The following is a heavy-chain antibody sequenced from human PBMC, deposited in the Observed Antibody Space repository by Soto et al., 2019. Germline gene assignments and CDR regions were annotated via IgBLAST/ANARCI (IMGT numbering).Heavy chain of an antibody. J-gene: IGHJ4*02. CDR2: RYYSEST. V-gene: IGHV4-31*03. Sequence: SETLSLTCTVSGGSITTGGYYWSWIRQLPGKGLEWIGHRYYSESTYYNPSLKSRVSISLDTSKNQFSLKLSFVTAADTAMYYCARTKCSGGSCYSWSLDYWGQGTPVTVPQ. D-gene: IGHD2-15*01. CDR3: ARTKCSGGSCYSWSLDY. CDR1: GGSITTGGYY.